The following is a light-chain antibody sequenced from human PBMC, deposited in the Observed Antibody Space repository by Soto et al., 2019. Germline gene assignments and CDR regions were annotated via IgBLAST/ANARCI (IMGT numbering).Light chain of an antibody. J-gene: IGKJ4*01. CDR1: QSVSVY. CDR2: DAS. CDR3: QQRYIWPPLT. V-gene: IGKV3-11*01. Sequence: EILLTQSPATLSLSPGERATLSCRASQSVSVYLAWYQQKPGQAPRLLIYDASNRATGIPARFSGSGSGTDFTLTISSLEPEDFAVYYCQQRYIWPPLTFGGGTKVEIK.